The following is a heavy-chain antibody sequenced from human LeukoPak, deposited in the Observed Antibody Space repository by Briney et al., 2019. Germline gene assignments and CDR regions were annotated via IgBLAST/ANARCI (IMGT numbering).Heavy chain of an antibody. CDR2: IYYSGST. V-gene: IGHV4-39*07. J-gene: IGHJ4*02. D-gene: IGHD3-3*01. CDR1: GGSISSGSYY. Sequence: SETLSLTCTVSGGSISSGSYYWGWIRQPPGKGLEWIGSIYYSGSTYNNPSIKSRVLKSRVTISVDTSKNQFSLELNSVTAADTAVYYCARLVYGTYDFWSGYPVGYFDYWGQGTLVTVSS. CDR3: ARLVYGTYDFWSGYPVGYFDY.